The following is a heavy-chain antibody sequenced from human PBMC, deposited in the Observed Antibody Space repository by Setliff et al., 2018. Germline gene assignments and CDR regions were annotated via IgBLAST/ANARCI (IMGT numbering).Heavy chain of an antibody. CDR3: ARGGGVAAAAWFDP. V-gene: IGHV4-4*08. CDR1: RGSISSSY. Sequence: SETLSLTCTVSRGSISSSYWSWIRLPPGKGLEWIGYMYTSGTTEYNPSLNSRVTMSLDTSKNQFSLNLSSVTASDTAVYYCARGGGVAAAAWFDPWGQGTLVTVSS. J-gene: IGHJ5*02. CDR2: MYTSGTT. D-gene: IGHD6-13*01.